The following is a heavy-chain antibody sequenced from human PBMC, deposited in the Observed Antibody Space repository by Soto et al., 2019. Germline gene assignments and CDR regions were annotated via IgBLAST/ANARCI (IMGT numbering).Heavy chain of an antibody. Sequence: PSETLSLTCTVSGGSISSSSYYWAWIRQPPGRGLEWLGSIYYTGSTYYSPSLKNRVDVSLDTSSKKFSLRLTSVTDADSGVYYCPRATAAGIYAMDAWGQGTTVT. CDR1: GGSISSSSYY. V-gene: IGHV4-39*01. CDR2: IYYTGST. J-gene: IGHJ6*02. D-gene: IGHD6-25*01. CDR3: PRATAAGIYAMDA.